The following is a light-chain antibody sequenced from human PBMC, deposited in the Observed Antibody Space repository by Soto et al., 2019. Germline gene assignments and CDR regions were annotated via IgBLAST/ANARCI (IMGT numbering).Light chain of an antibody. CDR1: QSIRSW. J-gene: IGKJ1*01. V-gene: IGKV1-5*03. CDR3: QQYNSYST. CDR2: KAS. Sequence: DIQMTQSPSTLSASVGDRVTITCRASQSIRSWLAWYQQKPGKAPKLLIYKASSLESGVPSRFSGSGSGTEFTLTISSLQPDDFATYDCQQYNSYSTFGQGTKVEIK.